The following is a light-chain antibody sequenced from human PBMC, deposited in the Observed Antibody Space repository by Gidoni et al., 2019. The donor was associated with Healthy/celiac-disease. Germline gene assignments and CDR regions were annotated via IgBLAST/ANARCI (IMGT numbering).Light chain of an antibody. Sequence: EIVLTQSPATLSLSPGEIATLSCRASQSVISYLAWYQQKPGQAPRLLIYDASNRATGIPARFSGSGSGTDFPLTISSLAPEDFAVYYCQQRSNWALTIGGGTKVEIK. CDR3: QQRSNWALT. J-gene: IGKJ4*01. CDR2: DAS. CDR1: QSVISY. V-gene: IGKV3-11*01.